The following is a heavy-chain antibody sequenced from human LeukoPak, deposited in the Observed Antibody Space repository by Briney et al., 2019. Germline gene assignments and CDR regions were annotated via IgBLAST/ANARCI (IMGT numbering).Heavy chain of an antibody. Sequence: GGSLRLSCAASGFTFSSYGMHWVRQAPGKGLEWVAVIWYDGSNKYYADSVKGRFTISRDNSKNTLYLQMNSLRAEDTAVYYCARDWDYGDYGGYFDYWGQRTLVTVSS. V-gene: IGHV3-33*01. D-gene: IGHD4-17*01. CDR1: GFTFSSYG. CDR3: ARDWDYGDYGGYFDY. J-gene: IGHJ4*02. CDR2: IWYDGSNK.